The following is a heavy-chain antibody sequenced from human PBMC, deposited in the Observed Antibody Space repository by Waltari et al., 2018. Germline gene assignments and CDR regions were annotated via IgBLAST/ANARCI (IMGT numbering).Heavy chain of an antibody. CDR3: ARGRAYYYGSGSYYPPPKPFDY. V-gene: IGHV4-34*01. J-gene: IGHJ4*02. CDR1: GGSFSGYY. Sequence: QVQLQQWGAGLLKPSETLSLTCAVYGGSFSGYYWSWIRQPPGKGLEWIGEINHSGSTNYNPYLRSRVTISVDTSKNQFFLKLSSVTAADTAVYYCARGRAYYYGSGSYYPPPKPFDYCGQGTLVTVSS. D-gene: IGHD3-10*01. CDR2: INHSGST.